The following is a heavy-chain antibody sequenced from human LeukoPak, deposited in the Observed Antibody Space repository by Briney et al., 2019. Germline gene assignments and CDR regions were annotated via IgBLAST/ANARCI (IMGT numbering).Heavy chain of an antibody. Sequence: GGSLRLSCAASGFTFSSYAMSWVRQAPGKGLEWVSAISGSGGSTYYADSVKGRFTISRDNSKNSLYLQMNSLRAEDTAVYYCARDPDYGDYVNYWGQGTLVTVSS. CDR3: ARDPDYGDYVNY. CDR2: ISGSGGST. D-gene: IGHD4-17*01. CDR1: GFTFSSYA. J-gene: IGHJ4*02. V-gene: IGHV3-23*01.